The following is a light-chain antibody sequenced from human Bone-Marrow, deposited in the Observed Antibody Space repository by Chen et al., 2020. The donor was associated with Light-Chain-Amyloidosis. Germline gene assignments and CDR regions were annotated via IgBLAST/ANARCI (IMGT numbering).Light chain of an antibody. CDR2: DDR. Sequence: SYVLTQPPSVSVAPGQTARITCGGNNIGSKRMHWYQQKPGQAPVLVVYDDRDRPSGISERFSGSNSGNMATRTITRVEAGDEADYYCQVWDRSSDRPVFGGGTKLTVL. CDR1: NIGSKR. V-gene: IGLV3-21*02. J-gene: IGLJ3*02. CDR3: QVWDRSSDRPV.